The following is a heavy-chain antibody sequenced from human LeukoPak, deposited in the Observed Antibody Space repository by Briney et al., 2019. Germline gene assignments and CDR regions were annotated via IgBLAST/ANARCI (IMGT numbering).Heavy chain of an antibody. J-gene: IGHJ4*02. CDR2: ISSSGDST. D-gene: IGHD3-22*01. CDR3: TTYYYDSSGYFYFDY. CDR1: GFTFSTYA. V-gene: IGHV3-23*01. Sequence: GGSLRLSCAASGFTFSTYAMSWVRQAPGKGLEWVSAISSSGDSTYYADSVKGRFTISRDNSKNTLYLQMNSLRAEDTAVYYCTTYYYDSSGYFYFDYWGQGTLVTVSS.